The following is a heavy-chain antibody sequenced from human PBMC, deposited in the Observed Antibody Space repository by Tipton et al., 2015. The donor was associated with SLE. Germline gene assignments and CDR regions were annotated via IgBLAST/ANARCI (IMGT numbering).Heavy chain of an antibody. CDR3: ARRQLVRGTYFDS. D-gene: IGHD6-6*01. CDR1: GGSVTNIYNY. V-gene: IGHV4-61*02. J-gene: IGHJ4*02. Sequence: TLSLTCTVSGGSVTNIYNYWSWIRQSAGKGLEWIWRIYTSGSTNYNPSLKSRVTISVDTSKNQFSLNLTSVTAADTALYFCARRQLVRGTYFDSWGQGTLVTVSS. CDR2: IYTSGST.